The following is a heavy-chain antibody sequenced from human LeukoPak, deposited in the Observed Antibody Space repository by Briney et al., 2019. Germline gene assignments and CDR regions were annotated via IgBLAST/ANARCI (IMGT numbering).Heavy chain of an antibody. CDR2: IIPILGIA. V-gene: IGHV1-69*02. D-gene: IGHD2-2*01. J-gene: IGHJ4*02. Sequence: SVKVSCKASGGTFSSYTISWVRQAPGQGLEWMGRIIPILGIANYAQKFQGRVTITADESTSTAYMELSSLRSEDTAVYYCASRYCSSSSCYSNWNYALSWGQGTLFTVSS. CDR3: ASRYCSSSSCYSNWNYALS. CDR1: GGTFSSYT.